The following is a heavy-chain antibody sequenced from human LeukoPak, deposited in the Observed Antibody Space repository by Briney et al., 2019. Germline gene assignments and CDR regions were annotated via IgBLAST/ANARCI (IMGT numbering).Heavy chain of an antibody. J-gene: IGHJ4*02. D-gene: IGHD1-26*01. Sequence: GASVKVSCKASGYTFTSYGISWVRQAPGQGLEWMGWINTNTGNPTYAQGFTGRFVFSLDTSVSTAYLQISSLKAEDTAVYYCARGGRAGASLNWGQGTLVTVSS. CDR1: GYTFTSYG. CDR2: INTNTGNP. V-gene: IGHV7-4-1*02. CDR3: ARGGRAGASLN.